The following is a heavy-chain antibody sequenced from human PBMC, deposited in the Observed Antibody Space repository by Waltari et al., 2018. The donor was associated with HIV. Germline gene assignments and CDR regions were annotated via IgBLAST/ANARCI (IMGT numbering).Heavy chain of an antibody. CDR1: GFPFRDYY. CDR3: ATSRITMIVRGLDV. Sequence: QVQLVESGGGLVKPGGSLRLSCAASGFPFRDYYMTWIRQAPGKGLEWVSYISSSGGNLHYADSVKGRFSISRDNAKNLLYLQMNSLRAEDTAVYYCATSRITMIVRGLDVWGQGTTVTVSS. J-gene: IGHJ6*02. CDR2: ISSSGGNL. V-gene: IGHV3-11*04. D-gene: IGHD3-22*01.